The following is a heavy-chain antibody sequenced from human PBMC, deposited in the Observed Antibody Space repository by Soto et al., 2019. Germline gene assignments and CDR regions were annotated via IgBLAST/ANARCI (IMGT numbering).Heavy chain of an antibody. Sequence: PQTRSHSYSGSAGTTRSGGNLWSWLRHHPGKGLEWIGYIYHSGTTYYNPSLTSQVTIXXXXSXNXLXLXXXSPTXADTAVYYCARDRGRPPYTWFAPWG. J-gene: IGHJ5*02. CDR2: IYHSGTT. D-gene: IGHD1-20*01. CDR3: ARDRGRPPYTWFAP. CDR1: AGTTRSGGNL. V-gene: IGHV4-31*01.